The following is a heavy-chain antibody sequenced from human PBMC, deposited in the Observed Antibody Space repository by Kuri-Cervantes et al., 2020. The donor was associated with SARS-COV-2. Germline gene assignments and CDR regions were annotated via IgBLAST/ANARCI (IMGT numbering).Heavy chain of an antibody. CDR1: GYTFTSYG. J-gene: IGHJ3*02. Sequence: SVKVSCRASGYTFTSYGISWVRQAPGQGLEWMGRIIPILGTANYAQKFQGRVTITTDESTSTAYMELSSLRSEDTAVYYCARSRFGDYLDAFDIWGQGTMVTVSS. D-gene: IGHD3-10*01. V-gene: IGHV1-69*11. CDR2: IIPILGTA. CDR3: ARSRFGDYLDAFDI.